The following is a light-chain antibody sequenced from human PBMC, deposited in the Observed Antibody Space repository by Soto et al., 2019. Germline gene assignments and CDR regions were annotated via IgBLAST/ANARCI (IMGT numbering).Light chain of an antibody. Sequence: QSAMTQPPSVSAAPGQKVTISCSGSSSNIGGNSVSWYQQLPGTAPKLLIYDDNKRPSGIPDRFSASKSGTLATLDITGLQTGDEADYYCGTWDSSLTIGVIFGGGTQLTVL. CDR1: SSNIGGNS. V-gene: IGLV1-51*01. CDR3: GTWDSSLTIGVI. CDR2: DDN. J-gene: IGLJ2*01.